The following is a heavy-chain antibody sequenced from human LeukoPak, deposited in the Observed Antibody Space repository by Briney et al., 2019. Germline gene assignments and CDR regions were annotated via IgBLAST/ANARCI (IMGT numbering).Heavy chain of an antibody. J-gene: IGHJ4*02. CDR2: IYYSGRT. CDR1: GGSISSGDYY. V-gene: IGHV4-30-4*01. CDR3: ASLYYDSSDYYSFDY. Sequence: SETLSLTCTVSGGSISSGDYYWSWIRQPPGKGLEWIGYIYYSGRTYYNPSLKSRVTISVDTSKNQFSPKLSSVTAADTAVYYCASLYYDSSDYYSFDYWGQGTLVTVSS. D-gene: IGHD3-22*01.